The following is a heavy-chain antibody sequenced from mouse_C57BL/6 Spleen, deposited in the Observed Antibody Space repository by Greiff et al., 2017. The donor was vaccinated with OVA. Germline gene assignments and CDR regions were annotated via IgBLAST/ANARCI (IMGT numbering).Heavy chain of an antibody. Sequence: QVQLQQSGPGLVQPSQSLSITCTVSGFSLTSYGVHWVRQSPGKGLEWLGVIWRGGSTDYNAAFMSRLSITKDNSKSQVFFKMNSLQADDTAIYYCAKNTYGNYAYWYFDVWGTGTTVTVSS. J-gene: IGHJ1*03. V-gene: IGHV2-5*01. D-gene: IGHD2-1*01. CDR3: AKNTYGNYAYWYFDV. CDR1: GFSLTSYG. CDR2: IWRGGST.